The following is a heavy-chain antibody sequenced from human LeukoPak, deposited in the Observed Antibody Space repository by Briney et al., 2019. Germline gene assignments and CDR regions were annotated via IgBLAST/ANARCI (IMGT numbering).Heavy chain of an antibody. CDR3: ARGPLCSSTSCYWGY. CDR2: INHSGST. D-gene: IGHD2-2*01. CDR1: GGSFSGYY. J-gene: IGHJ4*02. Sequence: PSETLSLTCAVYGGSFSGYYWSWIRQPPGKGLEWIGEINHSGSTNYNPSLRSRVTISVDTSKNQFSLKLSSVTAADTAVYYCARGPLCSSTSCYWGYWGQGTLVTVSS. V-gene: IGHV4-34*01.